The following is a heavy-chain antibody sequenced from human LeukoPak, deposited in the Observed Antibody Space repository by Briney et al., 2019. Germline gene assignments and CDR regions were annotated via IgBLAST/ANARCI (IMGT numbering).Heavy chain of an antibody. CDR2: IYHNGNT. V-gene: IGHV4-38-2*02. CDR3: ASYKTYYDSSGNPFDY. J-gene: IGHJ4*02. CDR1: GYSISSAYS. D-gene: IGHD3-22*01. Sequence: KASETLSLTWTVFGYSISSAYSWGWIRQPPGKGLEWIGSIYHNGNTYYNSSLKSRVTISVDTSENQFSLKLSSVTAADTAVYYCASYKTYYDSSGNPFDYWGQGTLVTVSS.